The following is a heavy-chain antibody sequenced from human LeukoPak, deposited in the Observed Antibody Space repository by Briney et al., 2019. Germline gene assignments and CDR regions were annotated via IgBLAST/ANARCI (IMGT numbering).Heavy chain of an antibody. J-gene: IGHJ4*02. CDR3: ARGSYYDSSGYPDY. CDR1: GYTFTTYD. V-gene: IGHV1-69*13. CDR2: IIPIFGTA. D-gene: IGHD3-22*01. Sequence: ASVKVSSTASGYTFTTYDINWVRQATGQGLEWMGGIIPIFGTANYAQKFQGRVTITADESTSTAYMELSRLRSDGTAVYYCARGSYYDSSGYPDYWGQGTLVTVSS.